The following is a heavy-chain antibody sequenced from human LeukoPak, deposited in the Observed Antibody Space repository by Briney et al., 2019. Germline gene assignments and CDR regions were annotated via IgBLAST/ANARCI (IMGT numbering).Heavy chain of an antibody. Sequence: PSETLSLTCTVSGGYISSTSYYWGWIRQPPGKGLEWIGEINHSGSANYNPSLKSRVTILLDTSKNQFSLNLSSVTAADTAVYYCARGASAVYYYYNYMDVWGKGTTVTVSS. J-gene: IGHJ6*03. CDR3: ARGASAVYYYYNYMDV. CDR2: INHSGSA. CDR1: GGYISSTSYY. V-gene: IGHV4-39*07. D-gene: IGHD5/OR15-5a*01.